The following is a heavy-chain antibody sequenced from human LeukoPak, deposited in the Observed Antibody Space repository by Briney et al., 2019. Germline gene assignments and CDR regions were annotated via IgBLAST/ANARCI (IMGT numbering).Heavy chain of an antibody. D-gene: IGHD6-13*01. Sequence: GGSLRLSCAASGFTVSSNYMSWVRQAPGKGLEWVSVIYSGGSTYYADSVKGRFTISRDNSKNTLYLQINSLRAEDTAVYYCARDGWQQLGNNYYHYGMDVWGQETTVTVSS. CDR2: IYSGGST. CDR1: GFTVSSNY. J-gene: IGHJ6*01. CDR3: ARDGWQQLGNNYYHYGMDV. V-gene: IGHV3-53*01.